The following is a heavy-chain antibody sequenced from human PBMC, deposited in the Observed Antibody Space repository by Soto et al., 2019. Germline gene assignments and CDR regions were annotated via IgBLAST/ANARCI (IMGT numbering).Heavy chain of an antibody. CDR3: ARDQLEGNWFDP. V-gene: IGHV4-30-2*01. CDR2: IYHSGYT. CDR1: GGSISSGGYS. Sequence: SETLSPTCAVSGGSISSGGYSWNWIRQPPGMGLEWIGYIYHSGYTFYNPSLKSRVTISVDKSKNQFSLKLSSLTAADPAVYYCARDQLEGNWFDPWGQGTLVTVSS. J-gene: IGHJ5*02. D-gene: IGHD1-1*01.